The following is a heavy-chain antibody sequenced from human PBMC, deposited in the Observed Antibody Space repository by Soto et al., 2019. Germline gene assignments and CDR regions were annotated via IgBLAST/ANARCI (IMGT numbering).Heavy chain of an antibody. Sequence: PGGSLRLSCAASGFTFSSYAMSWVRQAPGKGLEWVSAISGSGGSTYYADSVKGRFTISRDKSKNTLYLQMNSLRAEDTAVYYCAKAIEGLTDAFDIWGQGTMVTVSS. J-gene: IGHJ3*02. CDR3: AKAIEGLTDAFDI. D-gene: IGHD3-22*01. CDR1: GFTFSSYA. V-gene: IGHV3-23*01. CDR2: ISGSGGST.